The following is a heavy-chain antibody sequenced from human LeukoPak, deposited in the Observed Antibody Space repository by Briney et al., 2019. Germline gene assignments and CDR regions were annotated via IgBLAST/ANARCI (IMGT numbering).Heavy chain of an antibody. CDR2: INPSGGST. V-gene: IGHV1-46*01. Sequence: GDSVKVSCKASGYTFTSYYMHWVRQAPGQGLEWMGIINPSGGSTSYAQKFQGRVTMTRDMSTSTVYMELSSLRSEDTAVDYCARDAARPYYYYYMDVWGKGTTVTVSS. CDR1: GYTFTSYY. D-gene: IGHD6-6*01. CDR3: ARDAARPYYYYYMDV. J-gene: IGHJ6*03.